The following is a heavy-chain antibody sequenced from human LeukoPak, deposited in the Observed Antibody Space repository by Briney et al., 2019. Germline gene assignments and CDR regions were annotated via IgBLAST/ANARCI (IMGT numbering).Heavy chain of an antibody. J-gene: IGHJ4*02. CDR1: GFTFSSYS. Sequence: GGSLRLSCAASGFTFSSYSMNWARQLPGKGLVWVSRISPTGSTTSYADSVKGRFTVSRDNAKNTLYLQVNNLRAEDTAVYYCARGPNSNWSGLDFWGQGTLLTVSS. V-gene: IGHV3-74*01. CDR3: ARGPNSNWSGLDF. D-gene: IGHD6-6*01. CDR2: ISPTGSTT.